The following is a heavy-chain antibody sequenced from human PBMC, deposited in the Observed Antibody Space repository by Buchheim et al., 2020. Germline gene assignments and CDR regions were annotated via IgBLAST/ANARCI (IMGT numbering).Heavy chain of an antibody. CDR2: IYTSGST. V-gene: IGHV4-61*02. J-gene: IGHJ3*02. CDR1: GGSISSGSYY. Sequence: QVQLQESGPGLVKPSQTLSLTCTVSGGSISSGSYYWSWIRQPAGKGLEWIGRIYTSGSTTYNPSLKCRVTISEDTSKNQFSLKLSSVTAADTAVYYCARDLGSGGDSSGYYGDAFDIWGQET. D-gene: IGHD3-22*01. CDR3: ARDLGSGGDSSGYYGDAFDI.